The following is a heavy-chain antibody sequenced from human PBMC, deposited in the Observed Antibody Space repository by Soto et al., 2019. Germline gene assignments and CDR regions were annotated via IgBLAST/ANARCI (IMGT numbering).Heavy chain of an antibody. CDR2: TSGYNGNT. V-gene: IGHV1-18*01. Sequence: QGQLVQSGAEVKKPGASVKVSCKASGYTFTSYGISWVRQAPGQGLEWMGRTSGYNGNTNYAQKLQGRVTMTADTSTSTAYMALRSLRSDDTAVYSCARDRGNNWNSCWFDPWGQGTLVTVSS. CDR1: GYTFTSYG. CDR3: ARDRGNNWNSCWFDP. J-gene: IGHJ5*02. D-gene: IGHD1-7*01.